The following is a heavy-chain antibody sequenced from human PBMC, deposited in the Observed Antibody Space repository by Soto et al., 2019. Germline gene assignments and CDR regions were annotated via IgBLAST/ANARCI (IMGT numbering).Heavy chain of an antibody. J-gene: IGHJ4*02. CDR3: ASERYYDILTGYPTFDY. D-gene: IGHD3-9*01. V-gene: IGHV3-66*01. Sequence: GGSLRLSCAVSGFTVSSNYMNWVRQAPGKGLEWVSVIYRGGETYYADSVRGRFTISRDNSKNTLYLQMNSLRAEDTALYYCASERYYDILTGYPTFDYWGQGALVTVSS. CDR2: IYRGGET. CDR1: GFTVSSNY.